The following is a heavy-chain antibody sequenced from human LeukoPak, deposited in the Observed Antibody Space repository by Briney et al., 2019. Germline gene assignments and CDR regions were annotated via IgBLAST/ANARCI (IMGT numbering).Heavy chain of an antibody. Sequence: GGSLRLSCAASGFSVSNYYISWVRQAPGKGLEWVSVVYSGGSTYYADSVKGRFTISRDNFNNMVDLQMNSLRAEDTAMYYRTRETASKRLHSNYFDSWGQGTLVTVSS. CDR3: TRETASKRLHSNYFDS. D-gene: IGHD5/OR15-5a*01. J-gene: IGHJ4*02. V-gene: IGHV3-66*01. CDR1: GFSVSNYY. CDR2: VYSGGST.